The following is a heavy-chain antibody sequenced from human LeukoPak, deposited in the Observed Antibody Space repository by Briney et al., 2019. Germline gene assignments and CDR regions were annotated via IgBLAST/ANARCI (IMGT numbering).Heavy chain of an antibody. J-gene: IGHJ4*02. V-gene: IGHV4-39*07. CDR2: IYYSGST. CDR3: ARARGYSYGYPDY. CDR1: GGSISSNSYY. Sequence: SETLSLTCTVSGGSISSNSYYWGWIRHPPGKGLEWIGTIYYSGSTYYNPSLKSRVTISVDTSKNQFSLNLSSVTAADTAVYYCARARGYSYGYPDYWGQGTLVTVSS. D-gene: IGHD5-18*01.